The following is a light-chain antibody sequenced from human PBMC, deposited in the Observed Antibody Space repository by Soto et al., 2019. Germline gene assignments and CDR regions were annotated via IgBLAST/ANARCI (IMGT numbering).Light chain of an antibody. J-gene: IGKJ2*01. V-gene: IGKV3-20*01. CDR3: EQYGSSPYT. Sequence: EIVLTQSPGTLSLSPGERATLSCRASQSVSSSYLAWYQQKPGQAPRLLIYGASSRATGIPDRFSGSGTGTDFTLTISRLEREEFAVYYCEQYGSSPYTFGQGTKLEI. CDR2: GAS. CDR1: QSVSSSY.